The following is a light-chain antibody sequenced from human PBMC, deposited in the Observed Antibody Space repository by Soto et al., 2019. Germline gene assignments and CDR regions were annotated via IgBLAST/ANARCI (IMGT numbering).Light chain of an antibody. CDR3: QHYGGSFT. CDR1: QSVNTA. CDR2: DAF. Sequence: DIVLTQSPATLSLSPGERATLSCRASQSVNTALAWYQQKPGRAPRLLIYDAFKRATGIPTRFSGRGSGTEFTLTISSLEPEDFAVYYCQHYGGSFTFGPGTKVDIK. J-gene: IGKJ3*01. V-gene: IGKV3-11*01.